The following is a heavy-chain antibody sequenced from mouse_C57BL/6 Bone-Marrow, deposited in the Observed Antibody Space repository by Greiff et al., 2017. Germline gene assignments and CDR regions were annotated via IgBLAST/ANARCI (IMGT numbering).Heavy chain of an antibody. D-gene: IGHD2-4*01. CDR1: GYTFTSYW. CDR2: IDPSDSYT. CDR3: AREGLSGFAY. J-gene: IGHJ3*01. V-gene: IGHV1-50*01. Sequence: QVQLQQPGAELVKPGASVKLSCKASGYTFTSYWMQWVKQRPGQGLEWIGEIDPSDSYTNYNQKFKGKATLTVDTSSSTAYMQLSSLTSEDSAVYYCAREGLSGFAYWGQGTLVTVSA.